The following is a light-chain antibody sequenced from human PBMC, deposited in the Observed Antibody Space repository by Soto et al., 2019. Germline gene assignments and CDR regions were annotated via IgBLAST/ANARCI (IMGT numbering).Light chain of an antibody. J-gene: IGLJ3*02. CDR3: SSYAASNNFYFV. CDR1: SSDVVGYNY. Sequence: SVLTQPPSASGSPGQSVTISCTGTSSDVVGYNYVSWYQQYPGRAPKLMIYEVTKRPSGVPDRFSGSKSGNTASLTVSGLQAEDEADYYCSSYAASNNFYFVFGGGTKVTVL. CDR2: EVT. V-gene: IGLV2-8*01.